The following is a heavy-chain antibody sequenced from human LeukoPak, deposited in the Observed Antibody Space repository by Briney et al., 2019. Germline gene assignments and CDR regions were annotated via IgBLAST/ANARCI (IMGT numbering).Heavy chain of an antibody. CDR2: ISAYNGNT. CDR1: GYTFTSYG. CDR3: ASPGYSSSWYDQPLDY. Sequence: GASVKVSCKASGYTFTSYGISWVRQAPGQGLEWMGWISAYNGNTNYAQKLQGRVTMTTDTSTSTAYMELRSLRSDDTAVYYCASPGYSSSWYDQPLDYWGQGTLVTVSS. J-gene: IGHJ4*02. D-gene: IGHD6-13*01. V-gene: IGHV1-18*01.